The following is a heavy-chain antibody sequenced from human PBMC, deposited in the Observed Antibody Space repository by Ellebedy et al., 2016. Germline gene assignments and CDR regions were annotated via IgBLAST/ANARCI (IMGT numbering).Heavy chain of an antibody. CDR3: ARGNEIPGPEPLDN. V-gene: IGHV3-66*01. CDR2: LYSGGTI. J-gene: IGHJ4*02. Sequence: GESLKISCAASGFIVSSNYMSWVRQAPGMGLEWVATLYSGGTILYADSVKGRFTISRDNSKNTLYLQMNNLRAEDTALYYCARGNEIPGPEPLDNWGQGTLVTVSS. CDR1: GFIVSSNY. D-gene: IGHD1-14*01.